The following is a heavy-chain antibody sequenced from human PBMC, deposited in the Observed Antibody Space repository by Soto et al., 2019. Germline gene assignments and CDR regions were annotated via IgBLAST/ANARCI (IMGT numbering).Heavy chain of an antibody. Sequence: QVQLVESGGGVVQPGRSLRLSCAASGFTLSSYGMHWVRQAPGKGLEWVAVIWYDGDKKYYADSVKVRFTISRDESKNTVYLHVSSLRGEDTGVYYCARGSAGSESVVVVPAIDFYSFDTWGQGTLVSVSS. J-gene: IGHJ4*02. V-gene: IGHV3-33*01. CDR1: GFTLSSYG. CDR3: ARGSAGSESVVVVPAIDFYSFDT. D-gene: IGHD2-15*01. CDR2: IWYDGDKK.